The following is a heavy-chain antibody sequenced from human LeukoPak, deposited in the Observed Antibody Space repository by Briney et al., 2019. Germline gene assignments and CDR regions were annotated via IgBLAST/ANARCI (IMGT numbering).Heavy chain of an antibody. V-gene: IGHV3-7*03. CDR2: IKQDGSEK. CDR3: ARTYFYDSGGYYY. D-gene: IGHD3-22*01. Sequence: GGSRRLSCAASGFTFSGYWMSWVRKAPGKGLKWVANIKQDGSEKYYVDSVKGRFTISRDNAKNSLYPQMNSLRAEDTAVYYCARTYFYDSGGYYYWGQGTLVTVSS. CDR1: GFTFSGYW. J-gene: IGHJ4*02.